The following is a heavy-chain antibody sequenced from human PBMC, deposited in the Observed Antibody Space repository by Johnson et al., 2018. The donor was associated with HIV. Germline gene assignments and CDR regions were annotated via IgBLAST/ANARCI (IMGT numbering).Heavy chain of an antibody. D-gene: IGHD3-9*01. CDR3: ARAQPDYDILTGTYAFDI. J-gene: IGHJ3*02. CDR2: IYSAGTT. CDR1: GFTFSDFY. V-gene: IGHV3-66*01. Sequence: VQLVESGGGLVKPGGSLRLFCAASGFTFSDFYMSYIRQAPGKGLEWVSVIYSAGTTSYADSVKGRFTISRHNSKNTLYLQMNSLSAEDTALYYCARAQPDYDILTGTYAFDIWGQGTMVTVSS.